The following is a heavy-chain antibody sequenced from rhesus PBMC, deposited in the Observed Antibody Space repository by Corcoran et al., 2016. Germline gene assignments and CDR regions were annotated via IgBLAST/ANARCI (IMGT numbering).Heavy chain of an antibody. D-gene: IGHD3-16*01. CDR3: ARRGYYSGSYRREFDY. V-gene: IGHV4-122*02. Sequence: QLQLQESGPGLVKPSETLSLTCAVSGYSISSGYGWSWIRQPPGTGLEWIGYISYSGSTSYNPSLKSRVTISRDTSKNQFSLKLSSVTAADTAVYYCARRGYYSGSYRREFDYWGQGVLVTVSS. CDR1: GYSISSGYG. CDR2: ISYSGST. J-gene: IGHJ4*01.